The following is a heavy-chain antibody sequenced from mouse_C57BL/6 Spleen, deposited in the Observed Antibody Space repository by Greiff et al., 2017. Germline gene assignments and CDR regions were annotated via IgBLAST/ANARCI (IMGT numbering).Heavy chain of an antibody. CDR3: ARSVITTVVAHYYAMDY. CDR1: GYTFTSYW. Sequence: QVQLQQSGAELVRPGSSVKLSCKASGYTFTSYWMDWVKQRPGQGLEWIGNIYPSASEPHYNQKFKDKATLTVDKSSSTAYMQLSSLTSEDSAVYYGARSVITTVVAHYYAMDYWGQVTSVTVSS. J-gene: IGHJ4*01. V-gene: IGHV1-61*01. D-gene: IGHD1-1*01. CDR2: IYPSASEP.